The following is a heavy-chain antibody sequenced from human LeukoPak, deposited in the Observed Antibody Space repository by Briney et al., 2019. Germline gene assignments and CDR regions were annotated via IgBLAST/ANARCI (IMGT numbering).Heavy chain of an antibody. CDR1: GGTFSSYA. CDR3: ARGLAVAAASLDY. D-gene: IGHD6-19*01. CDR2: IIPIFGTA. V-gene: IGHV1-69*05. J-gene: IGHJ4*02. Sequence: VASVKVSXKASGGTFSSYAISWVRQAPEQGLEWMGRIIPIFGTANYAQKFQGRVTITTDESTSTAYMELSSLRSEDTAVYYRARGLAVAAASLDYWGQGTLVTVSS.